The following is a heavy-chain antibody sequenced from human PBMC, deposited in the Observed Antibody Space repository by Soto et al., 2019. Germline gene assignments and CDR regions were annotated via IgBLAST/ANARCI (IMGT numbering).Heavy chain of an antibody. CDR3: AKATATGGGAFDI. CDR2: ILAGGST. D-gene: IGHD2-8*02. V-gene: IGHV3-23*01. J-gene: IGHJ3*02. CDR1: GFTCSSYD. Sequence: VGSLRLSCAASGFTCSSYDMSWVRRAPGKGLEWVSTILAGGSTYYADSVKGRLTISRDNSKNTVYLQMNSLTAGDTAVYYCAKATATGGGAFDICGQGTMVT.